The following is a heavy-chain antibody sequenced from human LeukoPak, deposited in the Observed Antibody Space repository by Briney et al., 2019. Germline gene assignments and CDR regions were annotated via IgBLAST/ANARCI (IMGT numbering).Heavy chain of an antibody. Sequence: SVKVSCKASGGTFSSYAISWVRQAPGQGLECMAGIIPIFGTANYAQKFQGRVTITTDESTSTAYMELSSLRSEDTAVYYCASNFVRSGYYPNYWGQGTLVTVSS. CDR1: GGTFSSYA. J-gene: IGHJ4*02. V-gene: IGHV1-69*05. CDR2: IIPIFGTA. CDR3: ASNFVRSGYYPNY. D-gene: IGHD3-3*01.